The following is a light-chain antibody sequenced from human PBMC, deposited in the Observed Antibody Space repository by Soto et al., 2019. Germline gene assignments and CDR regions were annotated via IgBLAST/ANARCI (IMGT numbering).Light chain of an antibody. Sequence: DIQMTQSPSTLSASVGDRVTITCRASQNINTWLAWYQQKPGTAPNLLIYKASNLENGVPSRFSGSGSGTEFTLTISSLQPDDFATYYCQQYNSYPLTFGGGTKVEIK. J-gene: IGKJ4*01. V-gene: IGKV1-5*03. CDR3: QQYNSYPLT. CDR2: KAS. CDR1: QNINTW.